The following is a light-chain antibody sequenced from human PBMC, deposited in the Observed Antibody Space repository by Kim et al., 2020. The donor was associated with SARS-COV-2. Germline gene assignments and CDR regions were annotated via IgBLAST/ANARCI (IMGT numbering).Light chain of an antibody. CDR1: KVIRKF. CDR3: QQNDDFPIT. V-gene: IGKV1-33*01. Sequence: ASVGDRVTITCQATKVIRKFLNWYQQRPGKAPQLLIYDVSNLQTGVPSRFSGSGYGTEFTLTISSLQPEDFATYYCQQNDDFPITFGQGTRLEIK. CDR2: DVS. J-gene: IGKJ5*01.